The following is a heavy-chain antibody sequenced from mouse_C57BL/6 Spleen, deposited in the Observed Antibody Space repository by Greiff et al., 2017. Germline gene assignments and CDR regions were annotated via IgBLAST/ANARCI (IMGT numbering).Heavy chain of an antibody. CDR1: GFNIKNTY. D-gene: IGHD2-4*01. Sequence: VHVKQSVAELVRPGASVKLSCTASGFNIKNTYMHWVKQRPEQGLEWIGRIDPANGNTKYAPKFQGKATITADTSSNTAYLQLSSLTSEDTAIYYCARSYDYDEDAMDYWGQGTSVTVSS. CDR3: ARSYDYDEDAMDY. J-gene: IGHJ4*01. V-gene: IGHV14-3*01. CDR2: IDPANGNT.